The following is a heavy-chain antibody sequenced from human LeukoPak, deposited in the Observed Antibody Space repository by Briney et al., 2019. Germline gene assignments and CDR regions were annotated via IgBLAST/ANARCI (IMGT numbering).Heavy chain of an antibody. Sequence: PGGSLRLSCAASGFTFSTYSMHWVRQAPGKGLVWVSYISSSSSTIYYADSVKGRFTISRDNAKNSLYLQMNRLRAEDTAVYYCARAGRYCSSTSCYYYYYMDVWGKGTTVTVSS. J-gene: IGHJ6*03. CDR3: ARAGRYCSSTSCYYYYYMDV. CDR2: ISSSSSTI. V-gene: IGHV3-48*01. CDR1: GFTFSTYS. D-gene: IGHD2-2*01.